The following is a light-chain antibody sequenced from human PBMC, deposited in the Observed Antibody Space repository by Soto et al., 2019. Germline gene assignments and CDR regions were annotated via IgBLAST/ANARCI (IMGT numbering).Light chain of an antibody. V-gene: IGKV1-5*01. Sequence: DIQMTQSPSNLSASVGDRVTITCRASQSISSWLAWYQQKPGKAPKLLIYDASRLESGVPSRLSGSGSGTEFSLTISSLQPDDFATYYCQQYNSYSRWTFGQGTKVEIK. CDR2: DAS. J-gene: IGKJ1*01. CDR1: QSISSW. CDR3: QQYNSYSRWT.